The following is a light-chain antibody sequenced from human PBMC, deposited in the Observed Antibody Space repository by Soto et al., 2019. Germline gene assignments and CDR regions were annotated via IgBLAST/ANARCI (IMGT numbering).Light chain of an antibody. Sequence: QSVLTQPPSVSGAPGQRVTISCTESSSNIGAGYDVPWYQQLPGTAPKLLIYGNSNRPSGVPDRFSGSKSGTSASLATTGLQAEDEADYYCQSYDSSLSGWVFGGGTKLTVL. CDR1: SSNIGAGYD. V-gene: IGLV1-40*01. J-gene: IGLJ3*02. CDR3: QSYDSSLSGWV. CDR2: GNS.